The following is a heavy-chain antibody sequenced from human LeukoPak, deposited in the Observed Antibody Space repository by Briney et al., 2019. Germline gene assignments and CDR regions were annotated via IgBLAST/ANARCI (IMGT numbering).Heavy chain of an antibody. D-gene: IGHD5-18*01. Sequence: PGGSLRLSCTASGFTFGDYAMSWFRQAPGKGLEWVGFIRSKAYGGTTEYAASVKGRFTISGDDSKSIAYLQMNSLKTEDTAVYYCTTLRPWIQPRWGQGTMVTVSS. J-gene: IGHJ3*01. CDR3: TTLRPWIQPR. CDR2: IRSKAYGGTT. V-gene: IGHV3-49*03. CDR1: GFTFGDYA.